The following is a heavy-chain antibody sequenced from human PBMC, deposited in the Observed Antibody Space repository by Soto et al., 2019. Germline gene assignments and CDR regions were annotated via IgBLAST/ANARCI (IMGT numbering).Heavy chain of an antibody. CDR2: ISYDGSNK. CDR1: GFTFSSYG. D-gene: IGHD3-22*01. CDR3: AKDDRYYYDSSGSPFDY. Sequence: GGSLRLSCAASGFTFSSYGMHWVRQAPGKGLEWVAVISYDGSNKYYADSVKGRFTISRDNSKNTLYLQMNRLRAEDTAVYYCAKDDRYYYDSSGSPFDYWGQGTLVTVSS. V-gene: IGHV3-30*18. J-gene: IGHJ4*02.